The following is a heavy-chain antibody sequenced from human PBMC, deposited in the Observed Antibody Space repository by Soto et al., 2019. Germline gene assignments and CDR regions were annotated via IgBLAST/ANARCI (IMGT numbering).Heavy chain of an antibody. CDR2: IDPSDSHT. V-gene: IGHV5-10-1*01. Sequence: PGESLKISCKGSGYSFTNYWINWVRQMPGKGLEWIGRIDPSDSHTNYSPSFQGHVNISADKSSSTAYLQWSSLQASDTGMYYCARRPTYYGSGSNYYYGMDGWGQGTTVTVSS. J-gene: IGHJ6*02. CDR3: ARRPTYYGSGSNYYYGMDG. D-gene: IGHD3-10*01. CDR1: GYSFTNYW.